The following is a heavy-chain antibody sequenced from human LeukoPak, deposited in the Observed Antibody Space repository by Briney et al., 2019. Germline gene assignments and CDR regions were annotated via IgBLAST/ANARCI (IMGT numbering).Heavy chain of an antibody. CDR1: GFIFDDYA. CDR2: FSWNSGDI. D-gene: IGHD1-26*01. CDR3: ARSLIRGTPYYYGMDV. Sequence: PGGSLRLSCAASGFIFDDYAMHWVRQAPGKGLEWVSGFSWNSGDIGYADSVKGRFTISRDNAKSSLYLQMNSLRAEDTALYYCARSLIRGTPYYYGMDVWGQGTTVTVSS. J-gene: IGHJ6*02. V-gene: IGHV3-9*01.